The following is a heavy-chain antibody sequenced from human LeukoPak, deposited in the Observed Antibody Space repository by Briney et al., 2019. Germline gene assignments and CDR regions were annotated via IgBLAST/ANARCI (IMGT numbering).Heavy chain of an antibody. D-gene: IGHD3-10*01. CDR1: GDSVSSDSAA. V-gene: IGHV6-1*01. CDR3: ARDEVVRGVILLGGMDV. Sequence: SQTLSLTCAISGDSVSSDSAAWNWIRQSPSGGLEGLGRTFYRSSWYHDYAGSVKSLITINPDTSKNQFSLHMKSVTPEDTAVYYCARDEVVRGVILLGGMDVWGQGTTVTVSS. J-gene: IGHJ6*02. CDR2: TFYRSSWYH.